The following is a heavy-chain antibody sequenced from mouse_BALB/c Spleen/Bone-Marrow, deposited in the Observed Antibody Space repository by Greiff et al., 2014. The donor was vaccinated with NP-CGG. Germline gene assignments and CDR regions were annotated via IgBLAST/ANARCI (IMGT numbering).Heavy chain of an antibody. V-gene: IGHV7-3*02. CDR1: GFTFTDYY. CDR2: IRNKANGYTT. J-gene: IGHJ1*01. D-gene: IGHD1-2*01. Sequence: EVQGVESGGGLVQPGGSLRLSCATSGFTFTDYYMSWVRQPPGKALEWLGFIRNKANGYTTEYSASVKGRFTISRDNSQSILYXXXXXLRXXXXATYYCARDRTTATLYWYFDVWGAGTTVTVSS. CDR3: ARDRTTATLYWYFDV.